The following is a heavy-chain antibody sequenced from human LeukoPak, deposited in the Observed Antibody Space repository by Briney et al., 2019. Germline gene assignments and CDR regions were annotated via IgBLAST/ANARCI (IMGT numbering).Heavy chain of an antibody. CDR2: IKEDGSEK. J-gene: IGHJ4*02. Sequence: GGSLRLSRAASGFTFNRDWTAWVRQAPGKGLEWVANIKEDGSEKNYVDSVKGRFTISRDNAVNSVYLQMNDPRAEDTGVYYCATKEPSTSGWSYWGQGTLVTVSS. V-gene: IGHV3-7*01. CDR1: GFTFNRDW. D-gene: IGHD6-19*01. CDR3: ATKEPSTSGWSY.